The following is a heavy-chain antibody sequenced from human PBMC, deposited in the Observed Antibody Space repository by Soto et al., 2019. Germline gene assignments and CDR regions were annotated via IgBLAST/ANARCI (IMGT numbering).Heavy chain of an antibody. CDR2: IVVGSGNT. D-gene: IGHD3-10*01. CDR3: ARDKDRAQLGGNYYYILDV. V-gene: IGHV1-58*01. Sequence: GASVKVSCKASGFTFTNSAVQWVRQARGQRLEWIGWIVVGSGNTNYAQKFQGRVTITADESTSTAYMELSGLRSDDTAVYYCARDKDRAQLGGNYYYILDVWGQGTTVTV. CDR1: GFTFTNSA. J-gene: IGHJ6*02.